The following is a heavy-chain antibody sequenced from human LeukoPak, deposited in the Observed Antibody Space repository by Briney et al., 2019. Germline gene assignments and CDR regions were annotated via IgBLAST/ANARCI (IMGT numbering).Heavy chain of an antibody. CDR1: GGSIGNYY. CDR3: ARTEYNRFDP. V-gene: IGHV4-59*01. CDR2: ILYSGST. J-gene: IGHJ5*02. Sequence: SETLSLTCTVSGGSIGNYYWSWIRQPPGKGLEWVGYILYSGSTNYNPSLKSRVTISVDMSKNQFSLRLSSVTAADTAVYYCARTEYNRFDPWGQGTLVTVSS.